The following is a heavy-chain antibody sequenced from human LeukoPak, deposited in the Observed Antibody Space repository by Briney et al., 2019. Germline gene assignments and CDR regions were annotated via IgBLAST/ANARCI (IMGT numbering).Heavy chain of an antibody. D-gene: IGHD7-27*01. V-gene: IGHV3-53*01. J-gene: IGHJ2*01. CDR2: IYNSGNT. CDR1: GFLVRHNY. CDR3: ARDPGVGLDL. Sequence: GGSLTPSCAASGFLVRHNYMSWVRQAPGRGLEWVSIIYNSGNTDYADSVKGRFTVSRDTSKNTLFLQMNDLRVDDTAIYYCARDPGVGLDLWGRGTLVSV.